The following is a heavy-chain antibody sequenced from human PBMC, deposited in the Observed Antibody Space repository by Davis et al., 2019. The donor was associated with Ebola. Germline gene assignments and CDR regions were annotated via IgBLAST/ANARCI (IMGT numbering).Heavy chain of an antibody. CDR2: IKTDGTNA. CDR3: AREIGTGSANYFDS. V-gene: IGHV3-74*01. J-gene: IGHJ4*02. D-gene: IGHD1-1*01. CDR1: GFTFSSYW. Sequence: GESLKISCAASGFTFSSYWMHWVRQAPGKELVWVSRIKTDGTNAIYADSVRGRFTISRDNAKNTLYLQMNSLRAEDTAVYYCAREIGTGSANYFDSWGQGTLVTVSS.